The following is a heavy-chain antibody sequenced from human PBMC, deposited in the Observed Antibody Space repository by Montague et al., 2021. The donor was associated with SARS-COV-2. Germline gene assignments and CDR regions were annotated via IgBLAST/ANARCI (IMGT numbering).Heavy chain of an antibody. J-gene: IGHJ4*02. D-gene: IGHD6-19*01. CDR3: AKGWDPSGWIAIYDS. Sequence: SLRLSCAASGFIFSNYAMNWVRQTPGKGLEWVSAIYGDGSKTYYADSVKGWFTISRDNSKNTLYLQMNSLRTEDTALYYCAKGWDPSGWIAIYDSWGQGTLVPVSS. CDR2: IYGDGSKT. CDR1: GFIFSNYA. V-gene: IGHV3-23*03.